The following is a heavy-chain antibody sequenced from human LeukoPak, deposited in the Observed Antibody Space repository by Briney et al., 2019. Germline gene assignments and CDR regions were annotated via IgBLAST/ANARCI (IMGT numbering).Heavy chain of an antibody. CDR2: ISAYNGNT. D-gene: IGHD3-9*01. V-gene: IGHV1-18*01. Sequence: ASVKVSCKASGYTFTNYGISWVRQAPGQGLEWMGWISAYNGNTNYAQKLQGRVTMTTDTSTSTAYMELRSLRSDDTAVYYCARETKYYDILTGSAGYYMDVWGKGTTVTISS. CDR3: ARETKYYDILTGSAGYYMDV. J-gene: IGHJ6*03. CDR1: GYTFTNYG.